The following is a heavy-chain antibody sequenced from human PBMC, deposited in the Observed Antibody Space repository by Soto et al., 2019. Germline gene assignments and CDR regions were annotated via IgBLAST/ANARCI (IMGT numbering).Heavy chain of an antibody. J-gene: IGHJ6*02. V-gene: IGHV3-64*01. CDR2: ITSVGIST. Sequence: EVPVVESGGGLVQPGGSLRLSFAASGFTFSAYAMHWVRQAPGKGLEYVSAITSVGISTYYANSVKGRFTISRDNSKNTLYLQMGSLHPEDMAVYYCASDVGRPFPANMDVWGQGTTVTVSS. CDR1: GFTFSAYA. CDR3: ASDVGRPFPANMDV. D-gene: IGHD2-15*01.